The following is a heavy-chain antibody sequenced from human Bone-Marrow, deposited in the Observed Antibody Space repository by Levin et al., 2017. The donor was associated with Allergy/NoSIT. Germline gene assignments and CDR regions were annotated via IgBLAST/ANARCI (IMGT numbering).Heavy chain of an antibody. D-gene: IGHD6-19*01. V-gene: IGHV3-21*01. CDR2: ISSSSRFI. CDR1: GFTFTDYS. CDR3: ARDTGVAGDEAFDI. J-gene: IGHJ3*02. Sequence: SCAASGFTFTDYSLNWVRQAPGKGLEWVSSISSSSRFIYYVDSVKGRFTISRENARRSLFLQMNSLRVEDTAIYYCARDTGVAGDEAFDIWGQGTMVTVSS.